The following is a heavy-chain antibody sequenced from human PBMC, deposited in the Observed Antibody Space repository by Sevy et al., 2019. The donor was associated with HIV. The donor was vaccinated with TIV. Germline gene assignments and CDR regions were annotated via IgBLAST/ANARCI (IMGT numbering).Heavy chain of an antibody. Sequence: SETLSLTCTVPGGSISGTYWTWIRQPAGKGLEWIGTFYSSGNTDYNPSLKSRVTMSVDTSKTQFSLNLSSVTAADTAVYYCARPSYTGSSFWYFDLWGRGTLVTVSS. D-gene: IGHD1-26*01. CDR1: GGSISGTY. CDR2: FYSSGNT. CDR3: ARPSYTGSSFWYFDL. J-gene: IGHJ2*01. V-gene: IGHV4-4*07.